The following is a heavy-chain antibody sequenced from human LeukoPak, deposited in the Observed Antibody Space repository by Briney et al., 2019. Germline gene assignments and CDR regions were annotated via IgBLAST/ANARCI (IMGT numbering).Heavy chain of an antibody. D-gene: IGHD1-7*01. Sequence: PSETLSLTCAVYGGSFSGYYWSWIRQPPGKGLEWIGVINHSGSTNYNPSLKSRVSISVDTSKNQFSLKLSSVTAADTAVYYCARGGRKLELTRIYYYYYYMDVWGKGTTVTVSS. V-gene: IGHV4-34*01. CDR3: ARGGRKLELTRIYYYYYYMDV. J-gene: IGHJ6*03. CDR2: INHSGST. CDR1: GGSFSGYY.